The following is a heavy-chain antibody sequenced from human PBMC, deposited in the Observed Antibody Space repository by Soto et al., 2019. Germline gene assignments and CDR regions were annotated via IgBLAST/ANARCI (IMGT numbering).Heavy chain of an antibody. J-gene: IGHJ5*02. CDR1: GGSISSGGYS. CDR2: IYHSGST. Sequence: SETLSLTCAVSGGSISSGGYSWSWIRQPPGKGLEWIGYIYHSGSTYYNPSLKSRVTISVDRSKNQFSLKLSSVTAADTAVYYCARGRGVPAAIWGFDPWGQGTLVTVSS. D-gene: IGHD2-2*02. V-gene: IGHV4-30-2*01. CDR3: ARGRGVPAAIWGFDP.